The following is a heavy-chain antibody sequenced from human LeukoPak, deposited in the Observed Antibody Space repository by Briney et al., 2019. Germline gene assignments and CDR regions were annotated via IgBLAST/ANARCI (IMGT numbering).Heavy chain of an antibody. CDR3: ARDLLIVVVPAAMATSNCGMDV. CDR1: GYTFTSYG. CDR2: ISAYNGNT. Sequence: ASVKVSCKASGYTFTSYGISWVRQAPGQGLEWMGWISAYNGNTNYAQKLQGRVTMTTDTSTSTAYMELRSLRSDDTAVYYCARDLLIVVVPAAMATSNCGMDVWGQGTTVTVSS. J-gene: IGHJ6*02. D-gene: IGHD2-2*01. V-gene: IGHV1-18*01.